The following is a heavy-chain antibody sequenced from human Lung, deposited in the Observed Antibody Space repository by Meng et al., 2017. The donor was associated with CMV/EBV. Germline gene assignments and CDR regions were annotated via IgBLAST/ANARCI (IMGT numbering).Heavy chain of an antibody. J-gene: IGHJ4*02. V-gene: IGHV3-7*01. CDR1: GFTFSSYW. D-gene: IGHD1-1*01. Sequence: GGSXRLXCAASGFTFSSYWMKWVRQGPGKGLQWVATIKHDGSERYYVDSVKGRFSISRDNDKNSLHLQINSLTAEDTVVYYCARENWYVGDYWGQGTLVTVAS. CDR2: IKHDGSER. CDR3: ARENWYVGDY.